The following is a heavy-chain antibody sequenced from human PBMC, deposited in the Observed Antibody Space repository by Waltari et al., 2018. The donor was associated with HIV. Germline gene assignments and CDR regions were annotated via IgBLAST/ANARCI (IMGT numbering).Heavy chain of an antibody. CDR1: GYTFTTYW. D-gene: IGHD3-16*01. V-gene: IGHV5-51*01. CDR2: IQPRDADT. J-gene: IGHJ6*02. CDR3: ARYDRFTIWGAMDV. Sequence: EVQLVQSGAEVKKPGESLKISCKTSGYTFTTYWIGWVRQMPGKGLEWMGFIQPRDADTRYGPSFQGQVSISVDKSINTAYLQWSSLKASDTAVYYCARYDRFTIWGAMDVWGQGTTVVVSS.